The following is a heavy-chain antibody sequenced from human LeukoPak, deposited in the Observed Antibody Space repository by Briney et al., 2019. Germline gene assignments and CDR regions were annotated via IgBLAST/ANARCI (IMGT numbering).Heavy chain of an antibody. V-gene: IGHV1-46*01. J-gene: IGHJ4*02. Sequence: ASVKVSCTASGYTFTSSWVHWVRQAPGPGLEWMGIINPSDGSTIYAQNFQGRVTMTRDTSTSTVYMELSSLRSDDTAVYYCARPYGAGTTDCWGQGTLVTVSS. CDR3: ARPYGAGTTDC. D-gene: IGHD3-10*01. CDR1: GYTFTSSW. CDR2: INPSDGST.